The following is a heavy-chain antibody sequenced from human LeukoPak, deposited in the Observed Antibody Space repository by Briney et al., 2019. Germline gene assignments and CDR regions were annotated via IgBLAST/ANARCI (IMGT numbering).Heavy chain of an antibody. Sequence: SVKVSCKASGYTFTGYYMHWVRQAPGQGLEWMGGIIPIFGTANYAQKFQGRVTITADKSTSTAYMELSSLRSEDTAVYYCARFVPGEYNAFDIWGQGTMVTVSS. CDR2: IIPIFGTA. J-gene: IGHJ3*02. D-gene: IGHD3-10*01. V-gene: IGHV1-69*06. CDR1: GYTFTGYY. CDR3: ARFVPGEYNAFDI.